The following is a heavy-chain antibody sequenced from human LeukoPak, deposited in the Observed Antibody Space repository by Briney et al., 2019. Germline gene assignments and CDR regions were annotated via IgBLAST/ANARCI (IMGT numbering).Heavy chain of an antibody. CDR2: FDPEDGET. Sequence: ASVKVSCKVSGYTLTELSMHWVRQAPGKGLEWMGGFDPEDGETIYAQKFQGRVTMTEDTSTDTAYMELSSLRSEDTAVYYCATRPGGSGHQGGWSDPWGQGTLVTVSS. CDR1: GYTLTELS. J-gene: IGHJ5*02. CDR3: ATRPGGSGHQGGWSDP. V-gene: IGHV1-24*01. D-gene: IGHD2-15*01.